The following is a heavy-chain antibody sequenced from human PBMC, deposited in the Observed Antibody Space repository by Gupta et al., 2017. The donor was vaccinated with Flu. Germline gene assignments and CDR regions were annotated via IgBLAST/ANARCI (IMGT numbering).Heavy chain of an antibody. D-gene: IGHD3-3*01. Sequence: QVQLAESGGGGVQPGRSLRLSCASAGFDFRTYAMHWVRRAPGKGLEWVALRSYDGRNDFFANSVKGRFSISRDNSKNMVFLQMSSLRLDDTAVYYCAATPGYDFWSGYQLDYWGQGTLVSVSS. V-gene: IGHV3-30*04. CDR1: GFDFRTYA. CDR2: RSYDGRND. J-gene: IGHJ4*02. CDR3: AATPGYDFWSGYQLDY.